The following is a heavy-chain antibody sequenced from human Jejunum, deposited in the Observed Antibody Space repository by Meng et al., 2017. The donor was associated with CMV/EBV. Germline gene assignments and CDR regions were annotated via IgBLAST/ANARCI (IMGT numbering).Heavy chain of an antibody. CDR2: IRNKANSYTT. J-gene: IGHJ4*02. Sequence: EVQLVESGGGLVQPGXXXXLSCAGSGFSFSDHHMDWVRQAPGKGLEWVGRIRNKANSYTTEYAASVKGRFTISRDDSKNSLYLQMNSLKTEDTAVYYCARSPVGAPPFNYWGQGTRVTVSS. D-gene: IGHD1-26*01. V-gene: IGHV3-72*01. CDR3: ARSPVGAPPFNY. CDR1: GFSFSDHH.